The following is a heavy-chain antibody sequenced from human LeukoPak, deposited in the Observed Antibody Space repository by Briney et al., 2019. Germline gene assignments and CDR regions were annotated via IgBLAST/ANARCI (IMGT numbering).Heavy chain of an antibody. CDR1: GFTFSSYT. CDR3: ARWRHSSGYYYDD. CDR2: ISSNGGST. V-gene: IGHV3-64*01. D-gene: IGHD3-22*01. J-gene: IGHJ4*02. Sequence: GGSLRLSCAASGFTFSSYTMHWVRQAPGKGLEYVSAISSNGGSTYYANSVKGRFTISRDNSKNKLYLQMGSLRAEDMAVYYCARWRHSSGYYYDDWGQGTLGTV.